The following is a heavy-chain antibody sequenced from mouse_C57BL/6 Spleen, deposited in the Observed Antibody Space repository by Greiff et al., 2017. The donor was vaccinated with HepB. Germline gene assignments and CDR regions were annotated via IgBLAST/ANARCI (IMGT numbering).Heavy chain of an antibody. CDR2: IHPNSGST. V-gene: IGHV1-64*01. D-gene: IGHD1-1*01. Sequence: QVQLQQPGAELVKPGASVKLSCKASGYTFTSYWMHWVKQRPGQGLEWIRMIHPNSGSTNYNEKFKSKATLTVDKSSSTAYMQLSSLTSEDSAVYYCANYYGSSHWYFDVWGTGTTVTVSS. CDR3: ANYYGSSHWYFDV. J-gene: IGHJ1*03. CDR1: GYTFTSYW.